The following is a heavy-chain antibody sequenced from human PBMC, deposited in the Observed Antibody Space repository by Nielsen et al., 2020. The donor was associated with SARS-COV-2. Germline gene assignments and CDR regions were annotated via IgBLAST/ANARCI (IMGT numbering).Heavy chain of an antibody. J-gene: IGHJ3*02. CDR2: IYYSGTN. V-gene: IGHV4-30-4*01. D-gene: IGHD3-22*01. Sequence: SGTLSLTCTVSGGSINSGDYYWNWVRQPPGKGLEWIGYIYYSGTNYYNPSHESRATISVATSKSQFSLKLRSVTAADTAVYYCARATMTDADAFDICGQGAMVSVSS. CDR3: ARATMTDADAFDI. CDR1: GGSINSGDYY.